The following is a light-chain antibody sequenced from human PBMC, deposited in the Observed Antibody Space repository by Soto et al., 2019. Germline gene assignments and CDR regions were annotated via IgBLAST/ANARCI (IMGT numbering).Light chain of an antibody. J-gene: IGLJ1*01. CDR3: QSYDRSLSGYV. CDR1: SSNIGADYD. V-gene: IGLV1-40*01. Sequence: QPVLTQPPSVSGAPGQRVTISCTGSSSNIGADYDVHWYQQLPGTAPKLLIYGYINRPSGVPDRFSGSRSGTSASLAITGLQAEDEADYYCQSYDRSLSGYVFGTGTKVTVL. CDR2: GYI.